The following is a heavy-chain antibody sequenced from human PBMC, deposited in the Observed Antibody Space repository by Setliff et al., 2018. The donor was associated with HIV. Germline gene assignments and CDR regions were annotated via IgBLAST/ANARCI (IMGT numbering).Heavy chain of an antibody. CDR2: INPSGAGT. CDR1: AGSFSIFA. CDR3: VRRESDYGTKAGFRY. J-gene: IGHJ4*02. V-gene: IGHV1-46*01. Sequence: ASVKVSCKSSAGSFSIFAINWVRQGPGQGLEWMGLINPSGAGTSYAQKFEGRVTMTRDTSTDTVYMELSSLKSDDTAVYYCVRRESDYGTKAGFRYWGQGTLVTVSS. D-gene: IGHD4-17*01.